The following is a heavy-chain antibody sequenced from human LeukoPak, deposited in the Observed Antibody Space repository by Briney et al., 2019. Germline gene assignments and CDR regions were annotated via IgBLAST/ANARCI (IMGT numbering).Heavy chain of an antibody. D-gene: IGHD6-19*01. J-gene: IGHJ3*02. V-gene: IGHV4-59*01. CDR1: GGSISSYY. Sequence: SETLSLTCTVSGGSISSYYWSWIRQPPGKGLEWIGYIYYSGSTNYNPSLKSRVTISVDTSKNQFSLKLSSVTAADTAVYYCASWDSSGWYGDAFDIWGQGTMVTVSS. CDR3: ASWDSSGWYGDAFDI. CDR2: IYYSGST.